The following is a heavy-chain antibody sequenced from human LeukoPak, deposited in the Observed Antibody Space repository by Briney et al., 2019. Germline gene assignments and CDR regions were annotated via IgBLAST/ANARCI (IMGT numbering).Heavy chain of an antibody. D-gene: IGHD6-19*01. CDR2: IYYSGST. CDR3: ARGVAVAGYFDL. Sequence: SETLSLTCTVSGGSISSYYWSWIRQPPGKGLEWIGYIYYSGSTYYNPSLKSRVTISVDTSKNQFSLKLSSVTAADTAVYYCARGVAVAGYFDLWGRGTLVTVSS. V-gene: IGHV4-59*12. CDR1: GGSISSYY. J-gene: IGHJ2*01.